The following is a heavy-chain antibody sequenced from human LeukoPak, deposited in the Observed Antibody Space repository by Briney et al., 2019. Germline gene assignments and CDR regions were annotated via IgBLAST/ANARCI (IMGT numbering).Heavy chain of an antibody. CDR1: GGSFSGYY. CDR3: ARSHYYDSSGSHNNWFDP. CDR2: INHSGST. Sequence: SETLSLTCAVYGGSFSGYYWSWTRQPPGKGLEWIGEINHSGSTNYNPSLKSRVTISVDTSKSQFSLKLSSVTAADTAVFYCARSHYYDSSGSHNNWFDPWGQGTLVTVSS. D-gene: IGHD3-22*01. J-gene: IGHJ5*02. V-gene: IGHV4-34*01.